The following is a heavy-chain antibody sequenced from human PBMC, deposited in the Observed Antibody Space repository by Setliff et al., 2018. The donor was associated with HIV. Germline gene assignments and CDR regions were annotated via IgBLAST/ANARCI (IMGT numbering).Heavy chain of an antibody. J-gene: IGHJ6*03. Sequence: PSETLSLTCTVSGGSISSHYWSWIRQPPGKGLEWIGYIYYSGSTNYNPSLKSRVTISVDTSKNQFSLKLSSVTAADTAVYHCARGFGSSWGGNYYYYYMDVWGKGTTVTVSS. V-gene: IGHV4-59*11. CDR1: GGSISSHY. CDR3: ARGFGSSWGGNYYYYYMDV. CDR2: IYYSGST. D-gene: IGHD6-13*01.